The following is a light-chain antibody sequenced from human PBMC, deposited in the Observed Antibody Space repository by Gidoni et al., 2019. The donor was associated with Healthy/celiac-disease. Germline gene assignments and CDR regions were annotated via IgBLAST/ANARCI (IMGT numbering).Light chain of an antibody. J-gene: IGKJ2*01. CDR2: AAS. CDR1: QSISSY. V-gene: IGKV1-39*01. CDR3: QQSYSTPHT. Sequence: DIQKIQSPSSLSASVGDRVTITCRASQSISSYLNWYQQKPGKAPKLLIYAASSLQSGVPSRFSGSGSGTDFTLTISSLQPEDFATYYCQQSYSTPHTFGQGTKLEIK.